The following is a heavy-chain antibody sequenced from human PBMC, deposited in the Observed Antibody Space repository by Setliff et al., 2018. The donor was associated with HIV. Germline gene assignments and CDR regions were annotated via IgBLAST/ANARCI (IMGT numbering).Heavy chain of an antibody. J-gene: IGHJ5*02. D-gene: IGHD3-22*01. CDR3: ARLRITVIVVAPAGFYDP. CDR2: IYYSGST. Sequence: SETLSLTCTVSGGSISSYYWSWIRQPPGKGLEWIGYIYYSGSTNYNPSLKSRVTISVDTSKNQLSLKLSSVTAADTAMYYCARLRITVIVVAPAGFYDPWGQGTLVTVSS. V-gene: IGHV4-59*12. CDR1: GGSISSYY.